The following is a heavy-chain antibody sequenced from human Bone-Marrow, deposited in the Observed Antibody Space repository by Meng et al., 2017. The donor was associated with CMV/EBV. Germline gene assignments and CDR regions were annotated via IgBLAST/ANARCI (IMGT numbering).Heavy chain of an antibody. J-gene: IGHJ4*02. CDR2: IYSGGSST. CDR3: AKGDLPTDY. V-gene: IGHV3-23*03. CDR1: GFTFSSYA. Sequence: GGSLRLSCAASGFTFSSYAMSWVRQAPGKGLEWVSVIYSGGSSTYYADSVKGRFTISRDNSKNTLYLQMNSLRAEDTAVYYCAKGDLPTDYWGQGTLVTVSS. D-gene: IGHD2-21*01.